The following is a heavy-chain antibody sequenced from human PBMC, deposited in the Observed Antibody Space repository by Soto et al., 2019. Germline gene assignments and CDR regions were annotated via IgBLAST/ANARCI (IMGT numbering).Heavy chain of an antibody. D-gene: IGHD6-19*01. CDR2: IYYSGTT. CDR1: GYSISSSHW. V-gene: IGHV4-28*01. J-gene: IGHJ3*01. CDR3: ARKIAVSGHDAFDV. Sequence: SETLSLTCAVSGYSISSSHWWVWIRQPPGKGLEWIGYIYYSGTTYYNPSLMSRVTMSVDTSKNQISLRLSSVTAVDTAVYYFARKIAVSGHDAFDVWGQGTMVTVS.